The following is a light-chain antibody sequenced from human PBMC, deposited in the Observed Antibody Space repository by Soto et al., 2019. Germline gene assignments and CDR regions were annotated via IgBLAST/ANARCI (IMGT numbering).Light chain of an antibody. CDR2: AAS. J-gene: IGKJ2*01. CDR1: QSISSY. Sequence: DIQMTQSQSSLSAPVGDRVTITCRASQSISSYLNWYQQKPGKAPKLLIYAASSLQSGVPSRFSGSGSGTDFTLTISSLQPEDFATYYCQQSYSTPMYTFGQGTKLEIK. CDR3: QQSYSTPMYT. V-gene: IGKV1-39*01.